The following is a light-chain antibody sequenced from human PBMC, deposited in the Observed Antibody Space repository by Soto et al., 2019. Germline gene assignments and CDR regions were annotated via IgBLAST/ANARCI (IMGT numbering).Light chain of an antibody. Sequence: QSVLTQPASVSRSPGQSITISCAGTMRDVGTYNLVSWYQQHPGRAPQLIIYEVRNRPSGISFRFSGSKSGNTASLTISGLQAEDEPDYYCSSYTSKSSLIFGGGTKLTVL. CDR2: EVR. V-gene: IGLV2-14*01. CDR1: MRDVGTYNL. CDR3: SSYTSKSSLI. J-gene: IGLJ2*01.